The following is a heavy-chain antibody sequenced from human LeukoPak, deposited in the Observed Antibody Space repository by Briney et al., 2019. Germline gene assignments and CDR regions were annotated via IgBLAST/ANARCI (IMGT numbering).Heavy chain of an antibody. CDR3: AGQRRVTGPNWFGP. D-gene: IGHD4-11*01. J-gene: IGHJ5*02. CDR2: IYYSGNT. CDR1: GGSICSSHYY. Sequence: PSETLSLTCTVSGGSICSSHYYWGWVRQPPGKGLEWIGSIYYSGNTYYNPSLKSRVTMSVDTSMNQFSLKLNSVTAADTAVYYCAGQRRVTGPNWFGPWGQGTLVTVSS. V-gene: IGHV4-39*01.